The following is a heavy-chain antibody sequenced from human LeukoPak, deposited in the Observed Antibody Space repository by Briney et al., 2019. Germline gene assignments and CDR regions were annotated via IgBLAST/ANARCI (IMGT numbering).Heavy chain of an antibody. CDR3: ARVRLWLGELSPNFDY. V-gene: IGHV3-11*01. CDR2: ISSSGSTI. Sequence: GGSLRLSCAASGFTFSDYYMSWIRQAPGKGLEWVSYISSSGSTIYYADSVKGRFTISRDNAKNSLYLQMNSLRAEDTAVYYCARVRLWLGELSPNFDYWGQGTLVTVSS. J-gene: IGHJ4*02. CDR1: GFTFSDYY. D-gene: IGHD3-10*01.